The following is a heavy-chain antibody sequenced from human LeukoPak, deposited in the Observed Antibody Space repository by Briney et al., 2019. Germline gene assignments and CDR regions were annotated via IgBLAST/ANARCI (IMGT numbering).Heavy chain of an antibody. V-gene: IGHV4-34*01. CDR2: INHSGST. D-gene: IGHD2-21*02. CDR3: ARGRAVTGFDY. CDR1: GGSFSGYY. Sequence: PSETLSLTCAVYGGSFSGYYWSWIRQPPGKGLEWIGEINHSGSTNYNPSLKSRVTISVDTSKSQFSLKLSSVTAADTAVYYCARGRAVTGFDYWGQGTPVTVSS. J-gene: IGHJ4*02.